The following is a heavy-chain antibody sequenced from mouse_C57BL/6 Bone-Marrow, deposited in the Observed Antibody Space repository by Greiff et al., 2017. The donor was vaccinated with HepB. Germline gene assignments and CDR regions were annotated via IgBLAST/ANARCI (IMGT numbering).Heavy chain of an antibody. CDR3: AREGNDYDGGFAY. Sequence: QVQLQQPGAELVKPGASVKMSCKASGYTFTSYWITWVKQRPGQGLEWIGDIYPGSGSTNYNEKFKSKATLTVDTSSSTADMQLSSRTSEDSAVYYCAREGNDYDGGFAYWGQGTLVTVAA. V-gene: IGHV1-55*01. J-gene: IGHJ3*01. CDR2: IYPGSGST. D-gene: IGHD2-4*01. CDR1: GYTFTSYW.